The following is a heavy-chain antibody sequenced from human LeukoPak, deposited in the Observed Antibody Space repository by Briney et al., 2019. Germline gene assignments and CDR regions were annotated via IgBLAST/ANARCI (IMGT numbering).Heavy chain of an antibody. J-gene: IGHJ4*02. CDR1: GFTFSSYA. Sequence: PGRSLRLSCAASGFTFSSYAMHWVRQAPGKGLEWVAVISYDGSNKYYADSVKGRFTISRDNSKNTLYLQMNSLRAEDTAVYYCARDDSDYSSGWYDWGQGTLVTVSS. D-gene: IGHD6-19*01. V-gene: IGHV3-30-3*01. CDR2: ISYDGSNK. CDR3: ARDDSDYSSGWYD.